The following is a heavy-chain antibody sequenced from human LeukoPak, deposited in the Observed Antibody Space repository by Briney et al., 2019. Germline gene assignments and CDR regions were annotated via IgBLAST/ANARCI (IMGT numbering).Heavy chain of an antibody. CDR2: INHSGST. V-gene: IGHV4-34*01. CDR3: ARGHDDSSSWYYFDY. J-gene: IGHJ4*02. D-gene: IGHD6-13*01. Sequence: PSETLSLTCTVSGGSISGYYWSWIRQPPGKGLEWIGEINHSGSTNYNPSLKSRVTISVDTSKNQFSLKLSSVTAADTAVYYCARGHDDSSSWYYFDYWGQGTLVTVSS. CDR1: GGSISGYY.